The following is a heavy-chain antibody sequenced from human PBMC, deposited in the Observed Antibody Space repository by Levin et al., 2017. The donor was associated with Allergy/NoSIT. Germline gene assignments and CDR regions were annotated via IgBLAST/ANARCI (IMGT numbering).Heavy chain of an antibody. CDR3: GRGRGSPPYYYYYMDV. CDR1: GYTFTDYA. Sequence: GESLKISCKASGYTFTDYAINWVRQAPGQGLEWMGWINTKHAKATSAQGFTGRFVFSQDTSASTAYLEITGLEAGDTAVYYCGRGRGSPPYYYYYMDVWGTGTTVTVSS. D-gene: IGHD3-16*01. CDR2: INTKHAKA. V-gene: IGHV7-4-1*02. J-gene: IGHJ6*03.